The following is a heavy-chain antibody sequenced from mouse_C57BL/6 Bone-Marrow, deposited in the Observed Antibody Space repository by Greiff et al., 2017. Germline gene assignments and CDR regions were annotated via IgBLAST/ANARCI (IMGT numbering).Heavy chain of an antibody. CDR1: GYTFTSYW. CDR3: AKTAQVPFDY. CDR2: IYPGSGST. V-gene: IGHV1-55*01. J-gene: IGHJ2*01. Sequence: QVQLQQPGAELVKPGASVKMSCKASGYTFTSYWITWVKQRPGQGLEWIGDIYPGSGSTNYNEKFKSKATLSVDTSSITAYMQLSILTSEDSAVYYCAKTAQVPFDYWGQGTTLTVSS. D-gene: IGHD3-2*02.